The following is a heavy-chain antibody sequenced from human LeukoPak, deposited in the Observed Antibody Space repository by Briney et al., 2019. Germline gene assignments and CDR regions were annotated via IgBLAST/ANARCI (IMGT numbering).Heavy chain of an antibody. CDR3: AADRRDDYGDYVSAFDI. J-gene: IGHJ3*02. CDR1: GFTFTSSA. Sequence: SAKVSCKASGFTFTSSAMQWVRQARGQRREWIGWIVVGSGNTNYAQKFQERVTITRDMSTSTAYMELSSLRSEDTAAYYCAADRRDDYGDYVSAFDIWGQGTMVTVSS. CDR2: IVVGSGNT. V-gene: IGHV1-58*02. D-gene: IGHD4-17*01.